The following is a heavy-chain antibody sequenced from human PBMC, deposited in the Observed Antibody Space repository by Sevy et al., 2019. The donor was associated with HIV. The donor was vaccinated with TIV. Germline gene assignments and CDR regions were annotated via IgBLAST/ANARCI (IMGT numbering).Heavy chain of an antibody. V-gene: IGHV4-4*02. CDR3: ARGVTIFGVVIIGGFDY. Sequence: SETLSLTCAVSGGSISSSNWWSWVRQPPGKGLEWIGEIYHSGSTNYNPSLKSRVTISVDKSKNQFSLKLGSVTAADTAVYYCARGVTIFGVVIIGGFDYWGQGTLVTVSS. CDR1: GGSISSSNW. D-gene: IGHD3-3*01. CDR2: IYHSGST. J-gene: IGHJ4*02.